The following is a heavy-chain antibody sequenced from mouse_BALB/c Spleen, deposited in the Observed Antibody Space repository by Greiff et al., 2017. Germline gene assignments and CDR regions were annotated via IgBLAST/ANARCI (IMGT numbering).Heavy chain of an antibody. D-gene: IGHD1-2*01. V-gene: IGHV1-9*01. J-gene: IGHJ3*01. CDR1: GYTFSSYW. CDR2: ILPGSGST. CDR3: ARKRDYYGPAWFAY. Sequence: QVQLQQSGAELMKPGASVKISCKATGYTFSSYWIEWVKQRPGHGLEWIGEILPGSGSTNYNEKFKGKATFTADTSSNTAYMQLSSLTSEDSAVYYCARKRDYYGPAWFAYWGQGTLVTVAA.